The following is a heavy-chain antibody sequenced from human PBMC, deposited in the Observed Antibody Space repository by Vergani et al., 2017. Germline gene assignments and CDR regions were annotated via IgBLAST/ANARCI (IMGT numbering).Heavy chain of an antibody. J-gene: IGHJ6*02. CDR3: ARELVYCSSTSCYRRRYYGMDV. Sequence: EVQVVESGGGLVQPGGSLRLSCAASGFTFSSYSMNWVRQAPGKGLEWVSYISSSSSTIYYADSVKGRFTISRDNAKNSLYLQMNSLRAEDTAVYYCARELVYCSSTSCYRRRYYGMDVWGQGTTVTVSS. CDR1: GFTFSSYS. D-gene: IGHD2-2*01. V-gene: IGHV3-48*01. CDR2: ISSSSSTI.